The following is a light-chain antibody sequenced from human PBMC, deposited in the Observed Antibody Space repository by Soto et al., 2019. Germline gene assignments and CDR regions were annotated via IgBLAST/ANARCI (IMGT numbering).Light chain of an antibody. J-gene: IGKJ1*01. CDR1: QSVRSDY. V-gene: IGKV3-20*01. CDR3: QQYDSSPRT. Sequence: EIVLTQSPGTLSLSPGERATLSCRASQSVRSDYLAWYQQKPGQAPRLHIYGASTRATGIPDRFTGSGSGTDFTLTISSLEPEDFAVYYCQQYDSSPRTFGQGTKVEIK. CDR2: GAS.